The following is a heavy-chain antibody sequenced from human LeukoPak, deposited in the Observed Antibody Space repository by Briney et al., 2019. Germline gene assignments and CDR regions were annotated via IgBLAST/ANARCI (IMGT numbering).Heavy chain of an antibody. V-gene: IGHV3-30*18. CDR3: AKDRRQLVRGYYYYMDV. Sequence: GGSLRLSCAASGFTFSSHGMHWVRQAPGKGLEWVAVISYDGSNKYYADSVKGRFTISRDNSKNTLYLQMNSLRAEDTAVYYCAKDRRQLVRGYYYYMDVWGKGTTVTVSS. J-gene: IGHJ6*03. CDR1: GFTFSSHG. CDR2: ISYDGSNK. D-gene: IGHD6-13*01.